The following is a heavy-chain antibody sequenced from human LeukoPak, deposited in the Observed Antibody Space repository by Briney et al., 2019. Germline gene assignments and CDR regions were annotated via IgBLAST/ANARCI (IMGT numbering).Heavy chain of an antibody. V-gene: IGHV4-59*01. D-gene: IGHD2-2*01. CDR3: ARARGVVVPAAISHYYHMDV. J-gene: IGHJ6*03. CDR2: IYYSGST. Sequence: PSETLSLTCTVSGGSISSYYWSWIRQPPGKGLEWIGYIYYSGSTNYNPSLKSRVTISVDTSKNQFSLKLSSVTAADTAVYYCARARGVVVPAAISHYYHMDVWGKGTTVTVSS. CDR1: GGSISSYY.